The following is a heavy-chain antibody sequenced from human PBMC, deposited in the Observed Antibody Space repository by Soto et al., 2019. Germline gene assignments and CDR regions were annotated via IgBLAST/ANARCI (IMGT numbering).Heavy chain of an antibody. CDR1: GFSLRSYA. CDR2: ISGTAESI. Sequence: GGSLRLSCAASGFSLRSYAVTWVRQVPGKGLEWVSVISGTAESIYYADYVKGRFNNSRDNSRSTVFLKMNFLRAEDTALYYWAKPPMIGGTVFDLGGKGTRVTVS. D-gene: IGHD3-16*01. CDR3: AKPPMIGGTVFDL. J-gene: IGHJ3*01. V-gene: IGHV3-23*01.